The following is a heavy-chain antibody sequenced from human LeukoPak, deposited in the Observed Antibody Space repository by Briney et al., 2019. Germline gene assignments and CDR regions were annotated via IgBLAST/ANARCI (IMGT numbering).Heavy chain of an antibody. CDR3: ARGRIVGATRRLRAFDI. CDR1: GGSFSGYY. Sequence: SETLSLTCAAYGGSFSGYYWSWIRQPPGKGLEWIGEINHSGSTNYNPSLKSRVTISVDTSKNQFSLKLSSVTAADTAVYYCARGRIVGATRRLRAFDIWGQGTMVTVSS. CDR2: INHSGST. J-gene: IGHJ3*02. V-gene: IGHV4-34*01. D-gene: IGHD1-26*01.